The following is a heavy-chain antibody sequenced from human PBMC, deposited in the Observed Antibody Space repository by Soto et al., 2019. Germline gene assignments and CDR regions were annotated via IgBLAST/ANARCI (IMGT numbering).Heavy chain of an antibody. V-gene: IGHV3-23*01. CDR2: ITGSGGAT. Sequence: DVQLLESGGGLVQPGGSLRLSCAASSFTFRIYVMSWVRQAPGKGPEWVSAITGSGGATYYAESVKGRFTVSRDNSNNTLYLQMNNLRVDDRAIYFCATGAPRRPCNYYGLDLWGQGTTVTVS. CDR3: ATGAPRRPCNYYGLDL. J-gene: IGHJ6*02. D-gene: IGHD6-6*01. CDR1: SFTFRIYV.